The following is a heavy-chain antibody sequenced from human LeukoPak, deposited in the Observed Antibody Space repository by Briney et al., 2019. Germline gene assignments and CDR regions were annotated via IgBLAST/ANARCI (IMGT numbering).Heavy chain of an antibody. D-gene: IGHD1-1*01. Sequence: SETLSLTCTVSGDSISSSNYYWGWIRQPPGKGLEWIGSISYRGNTYYSSSLKSRVTISVDMSKNQFSLRLSFMTAADRAVYYCARGQLALYYYNGLDVWGQGTTVTVSS. V-gene: IGHV4-39*01. CDR2: ISYRGNT. CDR1: GDSISSSNYY. CDR3: ARGQLALYYYNGLDV. J-gene: IGHJ6*02.